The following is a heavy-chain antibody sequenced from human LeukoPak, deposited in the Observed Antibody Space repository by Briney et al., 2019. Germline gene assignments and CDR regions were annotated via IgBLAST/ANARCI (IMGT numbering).Heavy chain of an antibody. CDR3: ARTPYYYDSRGYAFDI. D-gene: IGHD3-22*01. CDR2: VNAGNGNT. CDR1: GYTFTSYA. Sequence: ASVKVSCKASGYTFTSYAMHWVRQAPGQRLEWMGWVNAGNGNTKYSQEFQGRVTITRDTSASTAYMELRSLRSDDTAVYYCARTPYYYDSRGYAFDIWGQGTMVTVSS. J-gene: IGHJ3*02. V-gene: IGHV1-3*01.